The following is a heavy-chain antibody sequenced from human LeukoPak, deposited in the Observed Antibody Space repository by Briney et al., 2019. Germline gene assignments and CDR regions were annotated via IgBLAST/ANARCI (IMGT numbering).Heavy chain of an antibody. J-gene: IGHJ3*02. CDR1: GFTFSNLW. D-gene: IGHD4-11*01. CDR3: ARDFRNSHRLDI. CDR2: IKQDGSEK. Sequence: GGSLRLSCAASGFTFSNLWMSWVRQAPGKGLEWVANIKQDGSEKYYVDSVKGRFTISRDNAKNSLYLQMNSLSAEDTAVYYCARDFRNSHRLDIWGQGTLVTVSS. V-gene: IGHV3-7*01.